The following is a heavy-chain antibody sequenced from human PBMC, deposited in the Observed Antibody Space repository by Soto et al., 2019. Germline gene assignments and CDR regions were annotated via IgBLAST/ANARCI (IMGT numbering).Heavy chain of an antibody. J-gene: IGHJ5*02. CDR2: IIPIFGTA. V-gene: IGHV1-69*13. D-gene: IGHD2-2*01. Sequence: ASVKVSCKASGGTFSSYAISWVRQAPGQGLEWMGGIIPIFGTANYAQKFQGRVTITADESTSTAYMELSSLRSEDTAVYYCASGDCSSTSCPKWSLTNWFDPWGQGTLVTVSS. CDR1: GGTFSSYA. CDR3: ASGDCSSTSCPKWSLTNWFDP.